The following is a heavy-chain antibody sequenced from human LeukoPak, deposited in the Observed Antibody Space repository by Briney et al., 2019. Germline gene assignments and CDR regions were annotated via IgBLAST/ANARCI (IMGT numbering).Heavy chain of an antibody. V-gene: IGHV4-30-2*01. CDR1: GGSISSGGYY. CDR2: ISHSGTT. CDR3: ARDPYSSSWYYGRGGRNWFDP. J-gene: IGHJ5*02. D-gene: IGHD6-13*01. Sequence: SETLSLTCTVSGGSISSGGYYWSWIRQPPGKGLEWIGYISHSGTTYYNPSLKSRVTISVDTSKNQFSLKLSSVTAADTAVYYCARDPYSSSWYYGRGGRNWFDPWGQGTLVTVSS.